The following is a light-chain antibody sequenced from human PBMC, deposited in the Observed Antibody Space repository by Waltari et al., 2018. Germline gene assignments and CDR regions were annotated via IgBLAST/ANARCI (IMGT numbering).Light chain of an antibody. Sequence: QSALSQPPSVSGSPGQSITISCTGTVGALGGYTYVSWYQQHPVTVPQPIIHDVSHRPSGVSDRFSGSKSGNTASLTISGLQPEDEANYYCSSYKSGGTFVVFGGGTQLTVL. CDR2: DVS. V-gene: IGLV2-14*03. J-gene: IGLJ3*02. CDR3: SSYKSGGTFVV. CDR1: VGALGGYTY.